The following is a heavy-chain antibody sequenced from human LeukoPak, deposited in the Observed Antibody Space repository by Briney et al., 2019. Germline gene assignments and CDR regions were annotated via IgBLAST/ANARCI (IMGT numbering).Heavy chain of an antibody. CDR2: ISSSSSYI. V-gene: IGHV3-21*01. J-gene: IGHJ4*02. D-gene: IGHD6-13*01. CDR3: AREIERSSCPSFDY. Sequence: RPGGSLRLSCAASGFTFSSYSMDWVRQAPGKGLEWVSSISSSSSYIYYADSVKGRFTISRDNAKNSLYLQMNSLRAEDTAVYYCAREIERSSCPSFDYWGQGTLVTVSS. CDR1: GFTFSSYS.